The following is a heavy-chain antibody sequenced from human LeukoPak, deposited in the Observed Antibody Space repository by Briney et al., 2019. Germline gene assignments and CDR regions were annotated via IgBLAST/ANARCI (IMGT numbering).Heavy chain of an antibody. J-gene: IGHJ5*02. V-gene: IGHV4-34*01. CDR1: GGSFSGYY. D-gene: IGHD2-2*01. CDR2: INHSGST. Sequence: SETLSLTCAVYGGSFSGYYWSWIRQPLGKGLEWIGEINHSGSTNYNPSLKSRVTISVDTSKNQFSLKLSSVTAADTAVYYCARHIPPTSSTSCYGFDPWGQGTLVTVSS. CDR3: ARHIPPTSSTSCYGFDP.